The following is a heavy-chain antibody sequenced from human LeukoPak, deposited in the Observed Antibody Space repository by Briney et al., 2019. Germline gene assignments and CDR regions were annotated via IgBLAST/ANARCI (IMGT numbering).Heavy chain of an antibody. J-gene: IGHJ4*02. Sequence: PGGSLRLSCAASGFTFSSYGMHWVRQAPGKGLEWVAVIWYDGSNKYYADSVKGRFTISRDNSKNTLYLQMNSLRAEDTAVYYCARDKWVVAATLDYWGQGTLVTVSS. CDR2: IWYDGSNK. CDR1: GFTFSSYG. D-gene: IGHD2-15*01. CDR3: ARDKWVVAATLDY. V-gene: IGHV3-30*19.